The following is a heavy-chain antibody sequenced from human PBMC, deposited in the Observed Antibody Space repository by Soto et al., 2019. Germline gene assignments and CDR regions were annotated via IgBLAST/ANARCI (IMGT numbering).Heavy chain of an antibody. CDR2: FDPEDGKT. CDR1: GYTLTELS. Sequence: ASVKVSCKVSGYTLTELSMHWVRQAPGKGLEWMGGFDPEDGKTIYAQKFQGRVTMTEDTSTDTAYMELSSLRSEDTAVYYCTTYYYDSSGYYYIDYWGQGTLVTVSS. J-gene: IGHJ4*02. D-gene: IGHD3-22*01. CDR3: TTYYYDSSGYYYIDY. V-gene: IGHV1-24*01.